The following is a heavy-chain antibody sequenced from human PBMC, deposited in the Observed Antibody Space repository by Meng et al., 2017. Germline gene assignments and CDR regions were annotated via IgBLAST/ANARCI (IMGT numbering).Heavy chain of an antibody. V-gene: IGHV4-4*02. CDR1: GGSISSSNW. J-gene: IGHJ4*02. CDR2: IYHSGST. CDR3: ARWSIYCSGGSCYSFDY. D-gene: IGHD2-15*01. Sequence: QGQPRASGPGLVKPSGTLSLTCAVSGGSISSSNWWSWVRQPPGKGLEWIGEIYHSGSTNYNPSLKSRVTISVDKSKNQFSLKLSSVTAADTAVYYCARWSIYCSGGSCYSFDYWGQGTLVTVSS.